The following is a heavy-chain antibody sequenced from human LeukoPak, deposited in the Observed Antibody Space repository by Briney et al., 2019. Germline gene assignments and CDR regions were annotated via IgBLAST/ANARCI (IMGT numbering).Heavy chain of an antibody. Sequence: GGSLRLSCAASGFTFSSYSMNWVRQAPGKGLEWVSSISSSSSYIYYADSVKGRFTISRDNAKNSLYLQMNSLRAEDTAVYYCARGGEQGSYYYGSSKLTNDYWGQGTLVTVSS. V-gene: IGHV3-21*01. CDR2: ISSSSSYI. D-gene: IGHD3-10*01. CDR1: GFTFSSYS. CDR3: ARGGEQGSYYYGSSKLTNDY. J-gene: IGHJ4*02.